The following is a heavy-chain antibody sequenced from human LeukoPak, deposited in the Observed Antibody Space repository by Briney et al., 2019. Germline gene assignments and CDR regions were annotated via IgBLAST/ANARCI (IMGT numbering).Heavy chain of an antibody. D-gene: IGHD3-9*01. CDR2: IYYSGST. Sequence: PSETLSLTCTVSGGSISSHYWSWIRQPPGKGLEWIGYIYYSGSTNYNPSLKSRFILSVDTSKNQFSLKLSYVTAADTAVSYCARVKGDILTGYYVQYYYYMDVWGKGTTVTVSS. CDR1: GGSISSHY. CDR3: ARVKGDILTGYYVQYYYYMDV. V-gene: IGHV4-59*11. J-gene: IGHJ6*03.